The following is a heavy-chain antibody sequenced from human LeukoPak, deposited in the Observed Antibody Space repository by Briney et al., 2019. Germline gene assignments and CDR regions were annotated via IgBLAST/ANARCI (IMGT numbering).Heavy chain of an antibody. Sequence: PGGSLRLSCAASGFTFSSYEVNWVRQAPGKGLEWVSYISSSGSTIYYADSVKGRFTISRDNAKNSLYLQMNSLRAEDTAVYYCARDYGGTLEYWGQGTLVTVSS. CDR1: GFTFSSYE. D-gene: IGHD4-23*01. J-gene: IGHJ4*02. CDR2: ISSSGSTI. V-gene: IGHV3-48*03. CDR3: ARDYGGTLEY.